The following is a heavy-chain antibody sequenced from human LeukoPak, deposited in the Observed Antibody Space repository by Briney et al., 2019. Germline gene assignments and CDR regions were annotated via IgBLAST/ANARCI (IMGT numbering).Heavy chain of an antibody. CDR2: ISGIGGST. V-gene: IGHV3-23*01. CDR1: GFTFISYA. CDR3: AKDSGNNDYDSNEYSSSWDS. J-gene: IGHJ4*02. D-gene: IGHD3-22*01. Sequence: GGSLRVSCAASGFTFISYAMSWVRQAPGKGLGWGSGISGIGGSTYFADSVTGRFTISRDTSKNMLYLHMNSLGVDDTAVYYCAKDSGNNDYDSNEYSSSWDSWGQGTLVTVSS.